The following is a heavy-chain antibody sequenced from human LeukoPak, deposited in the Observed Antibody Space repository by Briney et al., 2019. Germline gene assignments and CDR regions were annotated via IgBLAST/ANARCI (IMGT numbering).Heavy chain of an antibody. D-gene: IGHD3-9*01. Sequence: GGSLRLSWAASGSTFTNAWMHWVRQAPGKGLEWVGRIKTKSEGGTKDYAAPVRGRFTISRDDSENTLYLQMNSLKTEGTALYYCSTDQGGDILTGCWGQGTLVTVSS. J-gene: IGHJ4*02. CDR2: IKTKSEGGTK. CDR1: GSTFTNAW. V-gene: IGHV3-15*07. CDR3: STDQGGDILTGC.